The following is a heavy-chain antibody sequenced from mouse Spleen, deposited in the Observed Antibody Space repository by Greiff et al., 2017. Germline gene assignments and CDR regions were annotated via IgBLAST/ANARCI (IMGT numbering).Heavy chain of an antibody. CDR1: GFTFSDYG. V-gene: IGHV5-17*01. J-gene: IGHJ2*01. CDR3: ARADGGYFDY. Sequence: EVKVVESGGGLVKPGGSLKLSCAASGFTFSDYGMHWVRQAPEKGLEWVAYISSGSSTIYYADTVKGRFTISRDNAKNTLFLQMTSLRSEDTAMYYCARADGGYFDYWGQGTTLTVSS. CDR2: ISSGSSTI.